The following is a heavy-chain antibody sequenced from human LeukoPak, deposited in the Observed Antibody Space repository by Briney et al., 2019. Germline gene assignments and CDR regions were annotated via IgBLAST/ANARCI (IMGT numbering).Heavy chain of an antibody. Sequence: SEALSLTCTVSGGSISSYYWSWIRQPPGKGLEWIGYIYYSGSTNYNPSLKSRVTISVDTSENQFSLKLSSVTAADTAVYYCARGGTVSFDPWGQGTLVTVSS. CDR3: ARGGTVSFDP. CDR2: IYYSGST. D-gene: IGHD2-8*02. V-gene: IGHV4-59*08. CDR1: GGSISSYY. J-gene: IGHJ5*02.